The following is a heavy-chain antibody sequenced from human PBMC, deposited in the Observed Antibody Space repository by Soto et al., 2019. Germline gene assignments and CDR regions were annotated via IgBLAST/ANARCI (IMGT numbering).Heavy chain of an antibody. Sequence: GSLRVSCAASGFTFSSYAMHWVRQAPGKGLEWVAVISYDGSNKYYADSVKGRFTISRDNSKNTLYLQMNSLRAEDTAVYYCAREGYYGSAGSFDYWGQGT. CDR3: AREGYYGSAGSFDY. J-gene: IGHJ4*02. D-gene: IGHD3-10*01. CDR1: GFTFSSYA. V-gene: IGHV3-30-3*01. CDR2: ISYDGSNK.